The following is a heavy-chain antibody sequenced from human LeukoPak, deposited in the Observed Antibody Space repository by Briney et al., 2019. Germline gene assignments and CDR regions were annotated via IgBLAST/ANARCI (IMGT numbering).Heavy chain of an antibody. V-gene: IGHV4-39*07. CDR3: ARRLGVRGVIIGKLDY. CDR1: GGSISSSSYY. Sequence: PSETLSLTCTVSGGSISSSSYYWGWIRQPPGKGLEWIGSIYYSGSTYYNPSLKSRVTISVDTSKNQFSLKLSSVTAADTAVYYCARRLGVRGVIIGKLDYWGQGTLVTVSS. CDR2: IYYSGST. D-gene: IGHD3-10*01. J-gene: IGHJ4*02.